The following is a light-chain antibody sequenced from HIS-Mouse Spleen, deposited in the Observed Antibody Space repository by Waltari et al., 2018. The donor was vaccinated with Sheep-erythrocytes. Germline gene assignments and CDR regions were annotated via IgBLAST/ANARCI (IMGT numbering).Light chain of an antibody. J-gene: IGLJ2*01. CDR2: EFS. CDR3: SSYTSSSTRVV. Sequence: QSALTQPASVSGSPGQSNTISCTGTSSDVGGYNYVSWYQQQPGKAPNLMIYEFSNRPSGVSNRVSGAKSGHDASPTISGLQAEDEADYYCSSYTSSSTRVVFGGGTKLTVL. CDR1: SSDVGGYNY. V-gene: IGLV2-14*01.